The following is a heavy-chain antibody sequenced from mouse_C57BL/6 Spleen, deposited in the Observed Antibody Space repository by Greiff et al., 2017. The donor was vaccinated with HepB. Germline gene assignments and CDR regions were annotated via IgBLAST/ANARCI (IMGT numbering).Heavy chain of an antibody. CDR1: GYTFTSYW. CDR3: ARGMVTTNYFDY. V-gene: IGHV1-69*01. Sequence: QVQLQQSGAELVMPGASVKLSCKASGYTFTSYWMHWVKQRPGQGLEWIGEIDPSDSYTNYNQKFKGKSTLTVDKSSSTAYMQLSSLTSEDSAVYYCARGMVTTNYFDYWGQGTTLTVSS. CDR2: IDPSDSYT. J-gene: IGHJ2*01. D-gene: IGHD2-2*01.